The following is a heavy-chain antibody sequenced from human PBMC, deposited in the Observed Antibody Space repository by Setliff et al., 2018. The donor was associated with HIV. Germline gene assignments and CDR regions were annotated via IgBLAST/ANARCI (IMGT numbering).Heavy chain of an antibody. Sequence: SETLSLTCTVSGGSIRTGTYYWGWIRQPPGKGLEWIGSIHYDGRTFYKPSLESRLTISVDTSKNQFSLRLNSVTAADTAVYFCARGGAVSADFDSWGQGTLVTVSS. J-gene: IGHJ4*02. CDR2: IHYDGRT. D-gene: IGHD3-16*01. CDR3: ARGGAVSADFDS. CDR1: GGSIRTGTYY. V-gene: IGHV4-39*07.